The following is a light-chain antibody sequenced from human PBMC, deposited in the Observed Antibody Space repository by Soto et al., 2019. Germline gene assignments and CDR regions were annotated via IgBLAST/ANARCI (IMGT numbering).Light chain of an antibody. J-gene: IGLJ3*02. CDR1: SGHSSYI. CDR2: LEGSGSC. Sequence: QPVLTQSSSASASLGSSVKLTCTLSSGHSSYIIAWHQQQPGKAPRYLMKLEGSGSCNKGSGVPDRFSGSSSGADRYLTISNLQFEDEADYYCETWDSNTWVFGGGTKLTFL. V-gene: IGLV4-60*02. CDR3: ETWDSNTWV.